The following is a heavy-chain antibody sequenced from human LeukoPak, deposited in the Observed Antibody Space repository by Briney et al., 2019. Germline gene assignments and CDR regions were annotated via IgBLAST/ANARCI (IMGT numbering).Heavy chain of an antibody. D-gene: IGHD3-10*01. Sequence: ASVKVSCKASGGTFSSYAISWVRQAPGQGLEWMGRIIPILGIANYAQKFQGRVTITADKSTSTAYMELSSLRSGDTAVYYCARLYYYGSGSTDNWFDPWGRGTLVTVSS. V-gene: IGHV1-69*04. CDR1: GGTFSSYA. CDR3: ARLYYYGSGSTDNWFDP. CDR2: IIPILGIA. J-gene: IGHJ5*02.